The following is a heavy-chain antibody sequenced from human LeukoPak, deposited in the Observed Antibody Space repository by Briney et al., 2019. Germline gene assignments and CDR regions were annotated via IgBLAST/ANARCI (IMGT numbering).Heavy chain of an antibody. D-gene: IGHD3-10*01. Sequence: GESLKISCKGSGYSFTSYWIGWVRQMPGKGLEWMGIIYPGDSDTRYSPSFQGQVTISADKSISTAYLQWSSLKASDTAMYYCARLLGYFGSGSCYQSDYWGQGTLVTVSS. CDR2: IYPGDSDT. V-gene: IGHV5-51*01. J-gene: IGHJ4*02. CDR3: ARLLGYFGSGSCYQSDY. CDR1: GYSFTSYW.